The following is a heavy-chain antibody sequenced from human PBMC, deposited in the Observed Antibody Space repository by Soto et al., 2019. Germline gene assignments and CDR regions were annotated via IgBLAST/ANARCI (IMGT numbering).Heavy chain of an antibody. Sequence: QVQLVESGGGVVQPGRSLRLSCAASGFTFSSYAMHWVRQAPGQGLEWVAVISYDGSNKYYADSVKGRFTISRDNSKNTLYLQMNSLRAEDTAVYYWARQTGDDAFDIWGQGTMVTVSS. CDR2: ISYDGSNK. D-gene: IGHD7-27*01. V-gene: IGHV3-30-3*01. J-gene: IGHJ3*02. CDR3: ARQTGDDAFDI. CDR1: GFTFSSYA.